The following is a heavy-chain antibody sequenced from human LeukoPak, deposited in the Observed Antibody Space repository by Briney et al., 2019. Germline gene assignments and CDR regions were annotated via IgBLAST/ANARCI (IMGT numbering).Heavy chain of an antibody. CDR2: ISYDGSNK. V-gene: IGHV3-30*01. CDR1: GFTFSSYA. CDR3: ARDYYDSSAMVY. D-gene: IGHD3-22*01. J-gene: IGHJ4*02. Sequence: PGGSLRLSCAASGFTFSSYAMHWVRQAPGKGLEWVAVISYDGSNKYYADSVKGRFTISRDNSKNTLYLQMYSLGAEDTAVYYCARDYYDSSAMVYWGQGTLVTVSS.